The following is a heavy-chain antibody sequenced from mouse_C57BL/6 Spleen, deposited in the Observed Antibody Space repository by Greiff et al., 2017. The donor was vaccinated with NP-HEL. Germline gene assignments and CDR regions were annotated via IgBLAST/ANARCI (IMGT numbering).Heavy chain of an antibody. CDR3: ARDYDYGGGFDY. CDR2: ISYSGST. V-gene: IGHV3-1*01. Sequence: EVKLQESGPGMVKPSQSLSLTCTVTGYSITSGYDWHWIRHFPGNKLEWMGYISYSGSTNYNPSLKSRISITHDTSKNHFFLKLNSVTTEDTATYYCARDYDYGGGFDYWGQGTTLTVSS. D-gene: IGHD2-4*01. CDR1: GYSITSGYD. J-gene: IGHJ2*01.